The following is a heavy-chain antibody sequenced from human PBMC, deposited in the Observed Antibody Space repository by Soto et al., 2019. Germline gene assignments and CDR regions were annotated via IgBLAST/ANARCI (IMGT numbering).Heavy chain of an antibody. CDR3: AKDQVLLWFGEPHNWFDP. CDR1: GFTFSSYA. J-gene: IGHJ5*02. Sequence: GGSLRLSCAASGFTFSSYAMSWVRQAPGKGLEWVSAISGSGGSTYYADSVKGRFTISRDNSKNTLYLQMNSLRAEDTAVYYCAKDQVLLWFGEPHNWFDPWGQGTLVTVSS. CDR2: ISGSGGST. V-gene: IGHV3-23*01. D-gene: IGHD3-10*01.